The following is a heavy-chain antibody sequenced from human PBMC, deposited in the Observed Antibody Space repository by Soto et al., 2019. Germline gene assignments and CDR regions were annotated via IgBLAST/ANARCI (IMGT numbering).Heavy chain of an antibody. CDR3: ARGSRNSPYSTYYYYYMDV. Sequence: SETLSLTCTVSGGSISTYYWSWIRQSPGKGLEWIGYIYYSGSTNYNPSLENRVTISIDTSKNQFSLKLSSVTAADTAVYYCARGSRNSPYSTYYYYYMDVWGKGTTVTVSS. CDR1: GGSISTYY. V-gene: IGHV4-59*08. J-gene: IGHJ6*03. D-gene: IGHD2-8*01. CDR2: IYYSGST.